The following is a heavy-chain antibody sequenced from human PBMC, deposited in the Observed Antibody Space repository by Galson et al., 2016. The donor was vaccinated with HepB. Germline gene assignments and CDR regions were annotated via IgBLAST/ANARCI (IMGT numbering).Heavy chain of an antibody. CDR1: GGSVNSGAWY. J-gene: IGHJ2*01. D-gene: IGHD3-3*01. Sequence: ETLSLTCTVSGGSVNSGAWYWSWIRQPPGKGLQWIGYVFYSGSGNTDYNPSLKSRVTISVDTSKNQFSLNLNSVTAADTAVYYCARGGMVNSYWYFDLWGRGTLVTVSS. CDR2: VFYSGSGNT. V-gene: IGHV4-61*08. CDR3: ARGGMVNSYWYFDL.